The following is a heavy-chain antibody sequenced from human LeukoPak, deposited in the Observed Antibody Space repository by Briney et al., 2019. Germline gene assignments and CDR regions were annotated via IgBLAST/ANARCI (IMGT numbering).Heavy chain of an antibody. Sequence: GGSLRLSCAASGFTFSSYAMSWVRQAPGKGLEWVSAISGSGGSTYYADSVRGRFTISRDNSKNTLYLQMNSLRAEDTAVYYCAKDNDSSGYYPHFDYWGQGTLVTVSS. CDR1: GFTFSSYA. D-gene: IGHD3-22*01. CDR2: ISGSGGST. J-gene: IGHJ4*02. V-gene: IGHV3-23*01. CDR3: AKDNDSSGYYPHFDY.